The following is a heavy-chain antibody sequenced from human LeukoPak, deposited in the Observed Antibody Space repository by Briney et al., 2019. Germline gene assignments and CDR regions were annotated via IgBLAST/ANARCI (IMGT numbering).Heavy chain of an antibody. J-gene: IGHJ1*01. D-gene: IGHD3-22*01. CDR3: ARGQYDRSPFLQH. CDR1: GFTFSNAW. Sequence: GGSLRLSCAASGFTFSNAWMSWVRQAPGKGLEWVGRIKSKTDGGTTDYAAPVKGRFTISRDASKNTLYLQMNSLRAEDTAVYYCARGQYDRSPFLQHWGQGTLVTVSS. V-gene: IGHV3-15*01. CDR2: IKSKTDGGTT.